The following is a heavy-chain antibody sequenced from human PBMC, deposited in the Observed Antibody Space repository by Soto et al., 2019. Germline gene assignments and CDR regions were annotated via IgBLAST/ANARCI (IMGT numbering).Heavy chain of an antibody. D-gene: IGHD1-1*01. CDR2: IIPILGIA. Sequence: QVQLVQSGAEVKKPGSSVKVSCKASGGTFSSYTISWVRQAPGQGLEWMGRIIPILGIANYAQKFQGRVTXTXXKSTSTAYMELSSLRSEDTAVYYCARTEDDDRLDYWGQGTLVTVSS. J-gene: IGHJ4*02. CDR1: GGTFSSYT. V-gene: IGHV1-69*02. CDR3: ARTEDDDRLDY.